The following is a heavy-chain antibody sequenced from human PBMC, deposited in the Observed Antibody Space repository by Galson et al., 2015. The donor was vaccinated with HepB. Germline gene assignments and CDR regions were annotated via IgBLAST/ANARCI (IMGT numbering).Heavy chain of an antibody. J-gene: IGHJ4*02. Sequence: SLRLSCAASGFTFSNYAMHWVRQAPGKGLEWVAVISYDGSNKYYADSVKGRFTISRDNSKNTLYLQMDSLRAEDTAVYYCARGGNGVFWSGYWASVHVIDYWGQGTLVTVSS. D-gene: IGHD3-3*01. CDR1: GFTFSNYA. CDR3: ARGGNGVFWSGYWASVHVIDY. V-gene: IGHV3-30*04. CDR2: ISYDGSNK.